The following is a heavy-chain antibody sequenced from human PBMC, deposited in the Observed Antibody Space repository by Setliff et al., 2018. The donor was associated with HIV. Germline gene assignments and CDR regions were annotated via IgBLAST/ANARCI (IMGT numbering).Heavy chain of an antibody. V-gene: IGHV3-48*03. J-gene: IGHJ4*02. CDR3: VRDPPQTTVVNGDYFDY. CDR1: GFTFSIYN. Sequence: PGGSLRLSCAVSGFTFSIYNMSWIRQAPAKGLEWVSYISSSGSTIYYADSVKGRFTISRDNAKNSLYLQMNSLRAEDTAVYYCVRDPPQTTVVNGDYFDYWGQGTLVTVSS. D-gene: IGHD4-17*01. CDR2: ISSSGSTI.